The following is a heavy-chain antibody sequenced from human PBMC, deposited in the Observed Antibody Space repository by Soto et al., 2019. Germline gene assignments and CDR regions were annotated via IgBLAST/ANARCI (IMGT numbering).Heavy chain of an antibody. CDR3: ARGRSGSGSYSPDY. D-gene: IGHD3-10*01. CDR2: INPNSGGT. J-gene: IGHJ4*02. CDR1: GYTKTGYY. V-gene: IGHV1-2*04. Sequence: GASVKVCCKASGYTKTGYYMHWVRQEKGQGLEWMGRINPNSGGTNYAQKFQGWVTMTRDTSISTAYMELSRLRSDDTAVYYCARGRSGSGSYSPDYWGQGTLVTVSS.